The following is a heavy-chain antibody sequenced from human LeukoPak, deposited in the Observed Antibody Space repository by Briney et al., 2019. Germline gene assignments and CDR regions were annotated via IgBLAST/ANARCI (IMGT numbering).Heavy chain of an antibody. Sequence: ASVKLSCKTSGYTFTSYGINWVRQAPGQGLGWMGWISGINGNTNLAQKMQGRVTLTTDSSTRTGYMELRSLRSDDTAVYYCARGTVGGKDYFYMDVWGKGTTVTVSS. CDR1: GYTFTSYG. CDR3: ARGTVGGKDYFYMDV. V-gene: IGHV1-18*01. J-gene: IGHJ6*03. D-gene: IGHD4-11*01. CDR2: ISGINGNT.